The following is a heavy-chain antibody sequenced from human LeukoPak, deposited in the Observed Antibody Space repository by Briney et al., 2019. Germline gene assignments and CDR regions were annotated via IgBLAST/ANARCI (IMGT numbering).Heavy chain of an antibody. V-gene: IGHV4-34*01. CDR1: GGSFSGYY. CDR2: INHSGST. D-gene: IGHD3-9*01. CDR3: ARERYFDWFDY. J-gene: IGHJ4*02. Sequence: SETLSLTCAVYGGSFSGYYWSWIRQPPGKGLEWIGEINHSGSTNYNPSLKRRVTISVDTSKNQFSLKLSSVTAADTAVYYCARERYFDWFDYWGQGTLVTASS.